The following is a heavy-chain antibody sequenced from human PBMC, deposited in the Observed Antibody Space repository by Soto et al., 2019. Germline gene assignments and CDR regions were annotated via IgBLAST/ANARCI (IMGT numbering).Heavy chain of an antibody. CDR1: GGSISSGDYY. J-gene: IGHJ4*02. Sequence: SETLSLTCTVSGGSISSGDYYWSWIRQPPGKGLEWIGYIYYSGSTYYNPSLKSRVTISVDTSKNQFSLKLSSVTAADTAVYYCARARSYGRHLAYYFDYWGQGTLVTVYS. CDR2: IYYSGST. V-gene: IGHV4-30-4*01. D-gene: IGHD5-18*01. CDR3: ARARSYGRHLAYYFDY.